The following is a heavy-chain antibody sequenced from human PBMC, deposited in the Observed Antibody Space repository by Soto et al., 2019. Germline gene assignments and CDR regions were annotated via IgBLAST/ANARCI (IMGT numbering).Heavy chain of an antibody. V-gene: IGHV3-23*01. CDR3: AKPYSYGYIDFDY. D-gene: IGHD5-18*01. J-gene: IGHJ4*02. Sequence: GESLKISCAASGFTFSSYAMSWVRQAPGKGLEWVSAISGSGGSTYYADSVKGRFTISRDNSKNTLYLQMNSLRAEDTAVYYCAKPYSYGYIDFDYWGQGTLVTVSS. CDR2: ISGSGGST. CDR1: GFTFSSYA.